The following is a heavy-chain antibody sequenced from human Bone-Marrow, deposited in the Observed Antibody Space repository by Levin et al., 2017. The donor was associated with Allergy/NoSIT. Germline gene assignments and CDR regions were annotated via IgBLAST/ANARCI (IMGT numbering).Heavy chain of an antibody. CDR3: ARGVGYGDYVGYYYYYMDV. Sequence: ASVKVSCKASGYTFTSYDINWVRQATGQGLEWMGWMNPNSGNTGYAQKFQGRVTMTRNTSISTAYMELSSLRSEDTAVYYCARGVGYGDYVGYYYYYMDVWGKGTTVTVSS. D-gene: IGHD4-17*01. CDR2: MNPNSGNT. J-gene: IGHJ6*03. CDR1: GYTFTSYD. V-gene: IGHV1-8*01.